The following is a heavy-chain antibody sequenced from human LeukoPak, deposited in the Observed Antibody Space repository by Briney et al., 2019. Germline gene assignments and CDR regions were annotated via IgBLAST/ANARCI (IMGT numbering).Heavy chain of an antibody. V-gene: IGHV1-69*06. D-gene: IGHD3-22*01. CDR3: ARAPYYYDSSGYYSY. CDR2: IIPIFGTA. Sequence: SVKVSCKASGYTFTSYAISWVRQAPGQGLEWMGGIIPIFGTANYAQKFQGRVTITADKSTSTAYMELSSLRSEDTAVYYCARAPYYYDSSGYYSYWGQGTLVTVSS. CDR1: GYTFTSYA. J-gene: IGHJ4*02.